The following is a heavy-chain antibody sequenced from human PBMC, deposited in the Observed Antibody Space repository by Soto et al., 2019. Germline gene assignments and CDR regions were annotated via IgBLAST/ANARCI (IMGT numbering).Heavy chain of an antibody. Sequence: ASVKVSCKGAGYTFTSYGISWVRQAPGQGLEWMGWISAYNGNTNYAQKLQGRVTMTTDTSTSTAYMELRSLRSDDTAVYYCARNVLLWFGELLDFDYWGQGTLVTVSS. V-gene: IGHV1-18*01. CDR3: ARNVLLWFGELLDFDY. CDR2: ISAYNGNT. J-gene: IGHJ4*02. D-gene: IGHD3-10*01. CDR1: GYTFTSYG.